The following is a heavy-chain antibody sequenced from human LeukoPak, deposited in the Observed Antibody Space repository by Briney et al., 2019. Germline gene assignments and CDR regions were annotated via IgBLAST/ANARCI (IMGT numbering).Heavy chain of an antibody. Sequence: PGWSLRLSCAAYGFTFSDHYMSWIRQAPGKGLEWVSFISNNGSSTYYVDSVKGRFTMSRDNAKNSLFLHINSLRAEDTAVYYCARSSVVRNPKDYWGQGTLVTVSS. CDR2: ISNNGSST. V-gene: IGHV3-11*01. CDR1: GFTFSDHY. D-gene: IGHD2-21*01. CDR3: ARSSVVRNPKDY. J-gene: IGHJ4*02.